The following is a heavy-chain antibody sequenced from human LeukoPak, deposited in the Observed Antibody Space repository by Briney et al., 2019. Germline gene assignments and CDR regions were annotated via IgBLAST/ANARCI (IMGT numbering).Heavy chain of an antibody. CDR2: IRPETGEP. CDR3: TTDSGRSYFYFNF. J-gene: IGHJ4*02. Sequence: ASVKVSCKVSGFGLSVLSIHWMRQAPGKGLEWVGGIRPETGEPIYAQKFQGRVTVTEDTVTDTGYMELRSLTSDDTAVYFCTTDSGRSYFYFNFWGQGTLVTVSS. CDR1: GFGLSVLS. V-gene: IGHV1-24*01. D-gene: IGHD3-10*01.